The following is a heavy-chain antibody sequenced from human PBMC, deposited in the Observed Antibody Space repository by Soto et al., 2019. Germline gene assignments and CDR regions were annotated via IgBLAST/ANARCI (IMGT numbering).Heavy chain of an antibody. D-gene: IGHD3-3*01. V-gene: IGHV4-38-2*01. CDR1: GYSISSGYY. Sequence: SETLSLTXAVSGYSISSGYYWDWLRQPPGKGLEWIGSIYHSGSTYYNPSLKSRVTISVDTSKNQFSLKLSSVTAADTAVYYCARAPSDFWSGYSNGDYGMDVWGQGTTVTVS. CDR2: IYHSGST. CDR3: ARAPSDFWSGYSNGDYGMDV. J-gene: IGHJ6*02.